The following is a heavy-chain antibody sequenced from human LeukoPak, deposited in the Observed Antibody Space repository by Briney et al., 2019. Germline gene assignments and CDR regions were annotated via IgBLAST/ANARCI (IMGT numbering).Heavy chain of an antibody. CDR3: ARAVYDYVWGSYRYKAPGAFDI. V-gene: IGHV4-39*07. Sequence: SETLSLTCTVSGGSISSSSYYWGWIRQPPGKGLEWIGEINHSGSTNYNPSLKSRVTISVDTSKNQFSLKLSSVTAADTAVYYCARAVYDYVWGSYRYKAPGAFDIWGQGTMVTVSS. CDR1: GGSISSSSYY. D-gene: IGHD3-16*02. J-gene: IGHJ3*02. CDR2: INHSGST.